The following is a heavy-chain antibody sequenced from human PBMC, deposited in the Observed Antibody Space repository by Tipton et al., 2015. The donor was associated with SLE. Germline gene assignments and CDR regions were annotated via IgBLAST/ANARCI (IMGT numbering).Heavy chain of an antibody. CDR3: ASHFGSGTYSRGGDAFDI. J-gene: IGHJ3*02. V-gene: IGHV4-31*03. CDR1: SGSVGSSDYY. D-gene: IGHD3-10*01. CDR2: IYYSGNA. Sequence: TLSLTCTVSSGSVGSSDYYWSWIRQFPGKGLQWIGYIYYSGNAYYNPSLRSRVSISLDTSENQFSLNLGSVTAADTAVYYCASHFGSGTYSRGGDAFDIWGQGTMVTVSS.